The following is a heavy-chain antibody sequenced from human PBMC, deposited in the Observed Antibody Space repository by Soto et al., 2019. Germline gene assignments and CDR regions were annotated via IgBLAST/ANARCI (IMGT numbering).Heavy chain of an antibody. CDR1: GYTFTEYY. Sequence: QEQLVQSGAEVKKPGASVKVSCKGSGYTFTEYYIHWVRQAPGRGLEWMGWISPNSGRTKSAQKFQGWVTMTEHTSIATVYMELNGLKSDDTAIYFCARRLGAAGDYFYGLDVWGQGTAVIVSS. V-gene: IGHV1-2*04. CDR3: ARRLGAAGDYFYGLDV. D-gene: IGHD6-25*01. CDR2: ISPNSGRT. J-gene: IGHJ6*02.